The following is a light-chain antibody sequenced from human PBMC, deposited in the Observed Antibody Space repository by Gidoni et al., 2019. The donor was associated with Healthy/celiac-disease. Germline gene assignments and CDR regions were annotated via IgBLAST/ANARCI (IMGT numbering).Light chain of an antibody. CDR1: QSVSSY. CDR3: QQRSNWPIT. J-gene: IGKJ5*01. V-gene: IGKV3-11*01. CDR2: DAS. Sequence: EIVLTQSPATLSLSPGERATLSCRASQSVSSYLAWYQQKPGQAPRLLIYDASNRATGIQAMFSGIGSGTDFTLTISSLEPEDFAVYYCQQRSNWPITFXXXTRLEIK.